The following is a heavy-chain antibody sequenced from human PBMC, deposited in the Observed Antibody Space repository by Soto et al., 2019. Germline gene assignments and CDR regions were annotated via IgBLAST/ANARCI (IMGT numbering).Heavy chain of an antibody. Sequence: QVQLVESGGGVVQPGRSLRLSCAASGFTFSSYAMHWVRQAPGKGLEWVAVISYDGSNKYYADSVKGRFTISRDNSKNTLYLQMNSLRAEDTAVYYSAAPPAAADYWGQGTLLTVSS. CDR2: ISYDGSNK. D-gene: IGHD6-13*01. CDR3: AAPPAAADY. CDR1: GFTFSSYA. J-gene: IGHJ4*02. V-gene: IGHV3-30*14.